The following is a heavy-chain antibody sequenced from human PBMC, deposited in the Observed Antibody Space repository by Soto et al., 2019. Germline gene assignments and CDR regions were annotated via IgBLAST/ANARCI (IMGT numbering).Heavy chain of an antibody. D-gene: IGHD6-13*01. Sequence: QVQLVESGGGVVQPGRSLRLSCAASGFTFSSYGMHWVRQAPGKGLEWVAVIWYDGSNKYYADSVKGRFTISRDNSKNTLYLQMNSQRAEDTAVYYCARALSVRQQLVYDYDGMDVWGQGTTVTV. J-gene: IGHJ6*02. CDR2: IWYDGSNK. V-gene: IGHV3-33*01. CDR1: GFTFSSYG. CDR3: ARALSVRQQLVYDYDGMDV.